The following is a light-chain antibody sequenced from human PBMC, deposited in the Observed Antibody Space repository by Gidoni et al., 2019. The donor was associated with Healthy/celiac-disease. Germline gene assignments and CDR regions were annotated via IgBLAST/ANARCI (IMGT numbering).Light chain of an antibody. CDR1: QSISSY. CDR3: QQSYSPYT. J-gene: IGKJ2*01. Sequence: DIQLTQSPSSLSASVGDRVTLTCRASQSISSYLNWYQQKPGKAPKLLIYAASSLQSGVPSRFSGSGSGTDFTLTISSLQPEDFATYYCQQSYSPYTFXQXTKLEIK. V-gene: IGKV1-39*01. CDR2: AAS.